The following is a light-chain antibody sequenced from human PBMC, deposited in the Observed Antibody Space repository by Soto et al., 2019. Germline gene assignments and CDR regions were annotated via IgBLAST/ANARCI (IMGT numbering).Light chain of an antibody. CDR1: TSNIGGNT. V-gene: IGLV1-44*01. J-gene: IGLJ7*01. Sequence: QSVLTQPPSASGTPGQRVTTSCSGSTSNIGGNTVSWYQQLPGTAPKLLIYNDHQRPSGVPDRFSGSKSGTSASLAISGLQSEDEAHYYCATWDDSLNAYTFGGGTQLTVL. CDR2: NDH. CDR3: ATWDDSLNAYT.